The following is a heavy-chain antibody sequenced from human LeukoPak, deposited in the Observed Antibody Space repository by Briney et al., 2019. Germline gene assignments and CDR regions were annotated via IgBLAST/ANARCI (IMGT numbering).Heavy chain of an antibody. V-gene: IGHV3-48*01. CDR3: AREADDGVYYFDY. Sequence: GGSLRLSCAASGFTFSSYSMNWVRQAPGKGLEWVSYISSSSSNIYSGASVPGRFTIYRDNAKNSLYLQMNSLRAEDTAVYYCAREADDGVYYFDYWGQGTLVTVSS. CDR1: GFTFSSYS. CDR2: ISSSSSNI. J-gene: IGHJ4*02. D-gene: IGHD5-24*01.